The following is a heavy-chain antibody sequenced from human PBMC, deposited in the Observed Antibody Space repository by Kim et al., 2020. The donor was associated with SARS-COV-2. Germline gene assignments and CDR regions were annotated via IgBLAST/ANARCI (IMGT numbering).Heavy chain of an antibody. CDR3: ATGVGMGVPSWFGP. CDR2: FDPEDGET. CDR1: GYTLTELS. J-gene: IGHJ5*02. V-gene: IGHV1-24*01. Sequence: ASVKVSCKVSGYTLTELSMHWVRQAPGKGLEWMGGFDPEDGETIYAQKFQGRVTMTEDTSTDTVYMELGSLRSEDTAVDYCATGVGMGVPSWFGPWGRGTLVTLSS. D-gene: IGHD1-26*01.